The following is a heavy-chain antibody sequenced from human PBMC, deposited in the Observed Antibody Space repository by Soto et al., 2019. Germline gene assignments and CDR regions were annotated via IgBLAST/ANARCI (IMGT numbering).Heavy chain of an antibody. Sequence: PVGSLRLSCAPSGFPFSDYYMSWIRQAPGKGLEWVPHITNSGSTKYYADSVKGRFTISRDNAKNSLFLQMNSLRAEDTAVYYCARTLAARFDYWGQGTPVTVSS. CDR3: ARTLAARFDY. J-gene: IGHJ4*02. D-gene: IGHD6-6*01. CDR2: ITNSGSTK. V-gene: IGHV3-11*01. CDR1: GFPFSDYY.